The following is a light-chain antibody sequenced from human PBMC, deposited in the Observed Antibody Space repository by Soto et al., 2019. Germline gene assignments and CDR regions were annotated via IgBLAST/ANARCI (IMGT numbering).Light chain of an antibody. CDR2: DAS. CDR1: QSINNW. J-gene: IGKJ4*01. Sequence: QMTKSPSSLSASVGDRVTITCRASQSINNWLAWYQQKPGKAPKFLIYDASTLETGVPSRFSGSASGTEFTLTISGLQPEDVASYYCQQYDTYPLTFGGGTKVDIK. CDR3: QQYDTYPLT. V-gene: IGKV1-5*01.